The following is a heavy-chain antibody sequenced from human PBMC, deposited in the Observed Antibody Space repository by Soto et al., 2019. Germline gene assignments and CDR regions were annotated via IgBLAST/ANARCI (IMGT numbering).Heavy chain of an antibody. V-gene: IGHV4-30-4*01. J-gene: IGHJ5*02. CDR1: GGSISSGGYY. D-gene: IGHD2-2*01. Sequence: TLSLTCTVSGGSISSGGYYWSWIRQHPGTGLEWIGHISYSGSTYYNTSLKSRVTISVDRSKNQFSLKLSSVTAADTAVYYCARVPDRWGQGTLVTVSS. CDR3: ARVPDR. CDR2: ISYSGST.